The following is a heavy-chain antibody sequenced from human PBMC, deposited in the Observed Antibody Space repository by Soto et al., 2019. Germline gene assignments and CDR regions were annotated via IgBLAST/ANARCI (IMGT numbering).Heavy chain of an antibody. CDR2: INHSGST. CDR1: GGSFSGYY. V-gene: IGHV4-34*01. J-gene: IGHJ4*02. CDR3: ARGRRAERYYSIPSGFTYLAY. D-gene: IGHD2-15*01. Sequence: SETLSLTCAVYGGSFSGYYWSWIRQPPGKGLEWIGEINHSGSTNYSPSLKSRVTISVDTSKNQFSLKQSSVTAADTAVYYCARGRRAERYYSIPSGFTYLAYRAKRTPVPVSS.